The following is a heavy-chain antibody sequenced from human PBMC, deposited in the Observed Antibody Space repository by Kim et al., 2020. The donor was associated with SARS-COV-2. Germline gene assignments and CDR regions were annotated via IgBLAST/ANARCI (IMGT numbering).Heavy chain of an antibody. V-gene: IGHV3-33*08. Sequence: GGSLRLSCAASGFTFSSYGMHWVRQAPGKGLEWVAVIWYDGSNKYYADSVKGRFTISRDNSKNTLYLQMNSLRAEDTAVYYCARDLRIQLWLPYYYYGMDVWGQGTTVTVSS. CDR1: GFTFSSYG. CDR2: IWYDGSNK. J-gene: IGHJ6*02. CDR3: ARDLRIQLWLPYYYYGMDV. D-gene: IGHD5-18*01.